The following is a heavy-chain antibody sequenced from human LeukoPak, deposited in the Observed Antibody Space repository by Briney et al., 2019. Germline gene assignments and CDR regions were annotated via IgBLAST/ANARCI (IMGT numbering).Heavy chain of an antibody. CDR2: ISAYNGNT. Sequence: ASVKVSCKASGYTFTSYGISWVRQAPGQGLEWMGWISAYNGNTNYAQKLQGRVTMTTDTSTSTAYMELRSLRSDDTAVYYCARDLKRLTSGWITAAAGDYWGQGTLVTVSS. CDR3: ARDLKRLTSGWITAAAGDY. D-gene: IGHD6-19*01. V-gene: IGHV1-18*01. CDR1: GYTFTSYG. J-gene: IGHJ4*02.